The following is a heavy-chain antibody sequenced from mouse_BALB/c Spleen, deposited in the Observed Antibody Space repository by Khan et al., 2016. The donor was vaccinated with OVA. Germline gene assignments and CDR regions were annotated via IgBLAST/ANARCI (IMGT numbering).Heavy chain of an antibody. D-gene: IGHD2-14*01. CDR1: GYTFTSYT. CDR3: AREGAYYRNDGGFAY. J-gene: IGHJ3*01. V-gene: IGHV1-4*01. CDR2: INPSSGYT. Sequence: QVQLKESGAELARPGASVKMSCKASGYTFTSYTMHWVKQRPGQGLEWIGYINPSSGYTNYNQKLKDKATLTADKSSSTAYMQLSSLTSEGSAVYYWAREGAYYRNDGGFAYWGQGTLVTVSA.